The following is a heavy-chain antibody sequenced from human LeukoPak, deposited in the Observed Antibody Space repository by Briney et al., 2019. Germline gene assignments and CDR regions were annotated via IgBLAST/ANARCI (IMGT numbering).Heavy chain of an antibody. D-gene: IGHD3-3*01. V-gene: IGHV4-59*08. CDR3: ARCHYDFWSGQPDAFDI. Sequence: SETLSLTCTVSGGSISSYYWSWIRQPPGKGLEWIGYIYYSGSTNYNPSLKSRVTISVDTSKNQFSLKLSSVTAADTAVYYCARCHYDFWSGQPDAFDIWGQGTMVTVSS. J-gene: IGHJ3*02. CDR1: GGSISSYY. CDR2: IYYSGST.